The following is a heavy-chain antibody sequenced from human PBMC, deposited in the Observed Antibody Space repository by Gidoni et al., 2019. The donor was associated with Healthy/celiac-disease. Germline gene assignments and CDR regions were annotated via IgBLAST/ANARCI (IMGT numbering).Heavy chain of an antibody. Sequence: VQLVESGGGLVQPGRSLRLSCAASGFPLDDYAMHWVRQAPGKGLEGVSGISWNSGSIGYADSVKGRFTISRDNAKNSLYLQMNSLRAEDTALYYCAKCSLTAISLGGAFDIWGQGTMVTVSS. CDR2: ISWNSGSI. CDR3: AKCSLTAISLGGAFDI. J-gene: IGHJ3*02. V-gene: IGHV3-9*01. CDR1: GFPLDDYA. D-gene: IGHD2-21*02.